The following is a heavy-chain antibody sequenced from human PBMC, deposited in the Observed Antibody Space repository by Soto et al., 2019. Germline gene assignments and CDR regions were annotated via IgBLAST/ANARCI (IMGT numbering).Heavy chain of an antibody. CDR1: GYTFTSYV. Sequence: QVQLVQSGAEVKKPGAPVKVSCKASGYTFTSYVISGVRQAPGQGLEWMGWFSAYSGNTKYGQKLQGRVTMTTDTATTTAYIEQRGLRPHDTGVYYCARDDPVTGVTRPIMTDGPEYYYYCMDVWGQGTTVTVSS. J-gene: IGHJ6*02. CDR2: FSAYSGNT. V-gene: IGHV1-18*01. CDR3: ARDDPVTGVTRPIMTDGPEYYYYCMDV. D-gene: IGHD6-6*01.